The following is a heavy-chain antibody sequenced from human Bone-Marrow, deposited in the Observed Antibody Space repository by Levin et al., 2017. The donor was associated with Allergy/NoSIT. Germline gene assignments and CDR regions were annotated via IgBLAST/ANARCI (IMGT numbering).Heavy chain of an antibody. V-gene: IGHV3-11*03. CDR2: ISSSSSYT. CDR1: GFTFSDYY. J-gene: IGHJ4*02. CDR3: AARNYYDSSGYSDY. D-gene: IGHD3-22*01. Sequence: GGSLRLSCAASGFTFSDYYMSWIRQAPGKGLEWVSYISSSSSYTNYADSVKGRFTISRDNAKNSLYLQMNSLRAEDTAVYYCAARNYYDSSGYSDYWGQGTLVTVSS.